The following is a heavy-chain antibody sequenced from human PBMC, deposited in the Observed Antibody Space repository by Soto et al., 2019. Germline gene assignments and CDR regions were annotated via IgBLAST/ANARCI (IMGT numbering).Heavy chain of an antibody. CDR1: GFSLTTRGVG. D-gene: IGHD4-17*01. J-gene: IGHJ5*02. CDR3: AHRTTTVTWWFDP. CDR2: IYWDDDK. Sequence: QITLKESGPTLVKPTQTLTLTCTFSGFSLTTRGVGVGWIRQPPGKGLDWLALIYWDDDKRYSPSLKSRPTITKETSKYQVDRTITNIDPADTATYFCAHRTTTVTWWFDPRGQGTLVTVSS. V-gene: IGHV2-5*02.